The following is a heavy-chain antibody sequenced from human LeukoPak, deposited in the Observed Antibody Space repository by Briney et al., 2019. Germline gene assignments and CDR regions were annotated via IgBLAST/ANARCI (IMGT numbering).Heavy chain of an antibody. J-gene: IGHJ4*02. CDR2: ISYDGSNK. CDR3: ARGNGSGWYYFDY. Sequence: PGRSLRLSCAASGFTFSSYAMHWVRQAPGKGLEWVAVISYDGSNKYYADSVKGRFTISRDNSKNTLYLQMNSLRAEDTAVYYCARGNGSGWYYFDYWGQGTLVTVSS. CDR1: GFTFSSYA. D-gene: IGHD6-19*01. V-gene: IGHV3-30*04.